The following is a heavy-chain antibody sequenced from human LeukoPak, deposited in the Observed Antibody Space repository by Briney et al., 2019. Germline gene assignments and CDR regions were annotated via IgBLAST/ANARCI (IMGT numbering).Heavy chain of an antibody. CDR1: GFTFSSYG. Sequence: GGSLRLSCAAPGFTFSSYGMHWVRQAPGKGLEWVAVISYDGSNKYYADSVKGRFTISRDNSKNTLYLQMNSLRAEDTAVYYCAKDKGLRYFDWLLYDPFDYGMDVWGQGTTVTVS. D-gene: IGHD3-9*01. V-gene: IGHV3-30*18. J-gene: IGHJ6*02. CDR3: AKDKGLRYFDWLLYDPFDYGMDV. CDR2: ISYDGSNK.